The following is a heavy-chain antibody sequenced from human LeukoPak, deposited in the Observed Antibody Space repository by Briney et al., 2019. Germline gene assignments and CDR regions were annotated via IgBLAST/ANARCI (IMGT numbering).Heavy chain of an antibody. CDR1: GGSITSGGNY. CDR2: ISHSGST. Sequence: SQTLSLTCTVSGGSITSGGNYWTWIRQHPGEGLEWIGYISHSGSTYYNPYLKSRVTISVDTSKNQFSLKLSSVTAADTAVYYCARATSEYQLLYGWFDPWGQGTLVTVSS. J-gene: IGHJ5*02. D-gene: IGHD2-2*02. V-gene: IGHV4-31*03. CDR3: ARATSEYQLLYGWFDP.